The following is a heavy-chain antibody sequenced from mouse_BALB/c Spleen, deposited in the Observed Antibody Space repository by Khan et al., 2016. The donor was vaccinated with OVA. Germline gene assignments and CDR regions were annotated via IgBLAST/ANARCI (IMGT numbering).Heavy chain of an antibody. V-gene: IGHV10-1*02. CDR3: VRRWLRYAMDY. J-gene: IGHJ4*01. CDR1: GFTFNTYA. D-gene: IGHD2-2*01. CDR2: IRSKSNNYAT. Sequence: EVELVESGGGLVQPKGSLKLSCAASGFTFNTYAMNWVRQAPGKGLEWVARIRSKSNNYATYYADSVKDRFTISRDDSQSVLYLQMNNLKTEDTAMYYCVRRWLRYAMDYWGQGTSVTVSS.